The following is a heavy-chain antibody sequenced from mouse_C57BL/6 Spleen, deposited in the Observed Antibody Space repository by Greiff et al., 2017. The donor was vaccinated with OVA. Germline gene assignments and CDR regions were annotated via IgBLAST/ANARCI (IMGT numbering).Heavy chain of an antibody. V-gene: IGHV1-81*01. J-gene: IGHJ3*01. CDR2: IYPRSGNT. D-gene: IGHD2-4*01. Sequence: QVHVKQSGAELARPGASVKLSCKASGYTFTSYGISWVKQRTGQGLEWIGEIYPRSGNTYYNEKFKGKATLTADKSSSTAYMELRSLTSEDSAVYFCARSSYDYGAGFAYWGQGTLVTVSA. CDR1: GYTFTSYG. CDR3: ARSSYDYGAGFAY.